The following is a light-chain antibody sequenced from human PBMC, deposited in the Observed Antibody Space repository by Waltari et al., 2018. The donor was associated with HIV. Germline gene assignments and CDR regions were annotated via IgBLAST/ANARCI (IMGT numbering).Light chain of an antibody. CDR1: KTINTF. Sequence: DIQMTQSPSSLSASVGDRVTITCRASKTINTFLNWDQQQPGKDPKVLIYDSTSLERGVPGRFRGSGSGTDFTLDIIGLEAEDFATYFCQQSYITPWTFGQGTKIEI. J-gene: IGKJ1*01. CDR2: DST. V-gene: IGKV1-39*01. CDR3: QQSYITPWT.